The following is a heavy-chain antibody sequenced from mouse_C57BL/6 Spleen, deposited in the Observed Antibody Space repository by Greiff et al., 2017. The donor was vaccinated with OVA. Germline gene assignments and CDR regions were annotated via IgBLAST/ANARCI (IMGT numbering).Heavy chain of an antibody. CDR3: ARNPPGSYWYFDV. Sequence: VQGVESGPGLVQPSQSLSITCTVSGFSLTSYGVHWVRQSPGKGLEWLGVIWSGGSTDYNAAFISRLSISKDNSKSQVFFKMNSLQADDTAIYYCARNPPGSYWYFDVWGTGTTVTVSS. D-gene: IGHD1-1*01. J-gene: IGHJ1*03. CDR1: GFSLTSYG. CDR2: IWSGGST. V-gene: IGHV2-2*01.